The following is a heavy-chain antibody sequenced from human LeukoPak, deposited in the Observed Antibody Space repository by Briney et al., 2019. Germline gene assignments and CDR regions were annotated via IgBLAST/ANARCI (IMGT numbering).Heavy chain of an antibody. Sequence: GGSLRLSCAASGFTFSSYGMHWVRQAPGKGLQWVAVMSYDGSNKYYADSVKGRFTISRDNSKNTLYLQMNSLRAEDTAVYYCALSSSWYGGFFDYWGQGTLVTVSS. V-gene: IGHV3-30*03. CDR2: MSYDGSNK. J-gene: IGHJ4*02. CDR1: GFTFSSYG. CDR3: ALSSSWYGGFFDY. D-gene: IGHD6-13*01.